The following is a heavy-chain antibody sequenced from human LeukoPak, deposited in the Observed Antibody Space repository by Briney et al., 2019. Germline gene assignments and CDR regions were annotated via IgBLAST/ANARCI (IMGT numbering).Heavy chain of an antibody. CDR1: GGSINGYY. CDR3: ARRGNYYGSGSHFDY. Sequence: SETLSLTCTVSGGSINGYYWSWIRQSPGKGLEWIGNIYYSGTTYYNPSLKSRVTISVDTSKNQFSLKLSSVTAADTAVYYCARRGNYYGSGSHFDYWGQGTLVTVSS. V-gene: IGHV4-59*04. CDR2: IYYSGTT. J-gene: IGHJ4*02. D-gene: IGHD3-10*01.